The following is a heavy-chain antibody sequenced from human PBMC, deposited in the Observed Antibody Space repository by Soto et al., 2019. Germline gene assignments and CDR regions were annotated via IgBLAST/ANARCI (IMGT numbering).Heavy chain of an antibody. D-gene: IGHD4-17*01. J-gene: IGHJ4*02. Sequence: PSETLSLTCTVSGGSISSYYWSWIRQPPGKGLEWIGYIYYSGSTNYNPSLKSRVTISVDTSKNQFSLKLSSVTAADTAVYYCARHPSSYGDYVYFDYWGQGTLVIVSS. CDR3: ARHPSSYGDYVYFDY. V-gene: IGHV4-59*08. CDR1: GGSISSYY. CDR2: IYYSGST.